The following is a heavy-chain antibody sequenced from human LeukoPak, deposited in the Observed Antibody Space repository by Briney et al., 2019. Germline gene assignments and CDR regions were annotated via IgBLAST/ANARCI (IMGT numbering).Heavy chain of an antibody. J-gene: IGHJ4*02. V-gene: IGHV3-23*01. D-gene: IGHD4-11*01. CDR2: ISDNGDDT. CDR3: AKGYYGNYVAVDY. Sequence: GGPLRLSCAASGFTFSSYAMIWVRQAPGKGLDWVSSISDNGDDTYYADSVKGRFTISRDKSTNTLYLQMNSLRADDTAVYYCAKGYYGNYVAVDYWGQGTLVTVSS. CDR1: GFTFSSYA.